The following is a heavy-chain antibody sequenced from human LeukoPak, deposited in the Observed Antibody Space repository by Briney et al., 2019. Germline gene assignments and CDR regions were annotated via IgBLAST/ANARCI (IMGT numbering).Heavy chain of an antibody. CDR2: IIPILGIA. CDR3: ARASLQYGVGN. V-gene: IGHV1-69*04. J-gene: IGHJ4*02. CDR1: GGTFSSYA. D-gene: IGHD4-11*01. Sequence: SVKVSCKASGGTFSSYAISWVRQAPGQGVEWMGRIIPILGIANYAQKFQGRVTITADKSTSTAYMELSSLRSEDTAVYYCARASLQYGVGNWGQGTLVTVSS.